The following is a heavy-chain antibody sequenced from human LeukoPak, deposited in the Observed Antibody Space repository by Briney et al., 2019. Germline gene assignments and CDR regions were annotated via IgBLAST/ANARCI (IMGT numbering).Heavy chain of an antibody. Sequence: ASVKVSCTASGYSFTSYGITWVRQATGQGLEWMGWMSPNSGNTGYAQKFQGRVTMTRNTSISTAYMELSSLRSEDTAVYYCARGRPTAQLVRWHNWFDPWGQGTLVTVSS. D-gene: IGHD6-6*01. CDR1: GYSFTSYG. V-gene: IGHV1-8*02. CDR3: ARGRPTAQLVRWHNWFDP. CDR2: MSPNSGNT. J-gene: IGHJ5*02.